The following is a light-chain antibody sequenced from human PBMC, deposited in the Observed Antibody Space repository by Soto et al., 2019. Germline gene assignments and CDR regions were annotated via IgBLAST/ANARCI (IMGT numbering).Light chain of an antibody. CDR1: QSLSSSY. V-gene: IGKV3-20*01. CDR2: GAS. CDR3: QQYGSSRLT. Sequence: ENVLTQSAGALSLYPGERATLYCRASQSLSSSYLAWYQQKPGQAPRLLISGASSRATGIPDRFSGSGSGTDFTLTISRLEPEDFAVYYCQQYGSSRLTFGGGTKVDIK. J-gene: IGKJ4*01.